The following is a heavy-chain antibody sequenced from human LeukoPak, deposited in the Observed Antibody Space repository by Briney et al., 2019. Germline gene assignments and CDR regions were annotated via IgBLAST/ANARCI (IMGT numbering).Heavy chain of an antibody. CDR2: INHSGST. Sequence: SETLSLTCAVYGGSFSGYYWSWIRQPPGKGLEWIGEINHSGSTNYNPSLKSRVTISVDTSKNQFSLKLSSVTAADTAVYYCARGRLGERITMVRGVITPSYNWFDPWGQGTLVTVSS. CDR1: GGSFSGYY. CDR3: ARGRLGERITMVRGVITPSYNWFDP. D-gene: IGHD3-10*01. V-gene: IGHV4-34*01. J-gene: IGHJ5*02.